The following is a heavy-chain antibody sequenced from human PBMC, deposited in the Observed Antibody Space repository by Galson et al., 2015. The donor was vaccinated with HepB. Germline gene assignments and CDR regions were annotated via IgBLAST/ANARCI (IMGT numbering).Heavy chain of an antibody. D-gene: IGHD2-2*02. J-gene: IGHJ3*02. CDR3: ARDMAVVPAAIVPGENAFDI. CDR1: GYTFTSYG. CDR2: ISAYNGNT. Sequence: SVKVSCKASGYTFTSYGISWVRQAPGQGLEWMGWISAYNGNTNYAQKLQGRVTMTTDTSTSTAYMELRSLRSDDTAVYYCARDMAVVPAAIVPGENAFDIWGQGTMVTVSS. V-gene: IGHV1-18*01.